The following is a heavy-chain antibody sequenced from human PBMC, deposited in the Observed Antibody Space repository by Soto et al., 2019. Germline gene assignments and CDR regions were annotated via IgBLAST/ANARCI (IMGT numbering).Heavy chain of an antibody. V-gene: IGHV1-69*01. Sequence: QVQLVQSGAEVKKPGSSMKVSCKASGGTFSSYAISWVRQAPGQGLEWMGGIIPIFGTANYAQKFQGRVTITADESTSTAYMELSSLRSEDTAVYYCASGIRSGYSYGDSFDYWGQGTLVTVSS. CDR3: ASGIRSGYSYGDSFDY. CDR2: IIPIFGTA. D-gene: IGHD5-18*01. J-gene: IGHJ4*02. CDR1: GGTFSSYA.